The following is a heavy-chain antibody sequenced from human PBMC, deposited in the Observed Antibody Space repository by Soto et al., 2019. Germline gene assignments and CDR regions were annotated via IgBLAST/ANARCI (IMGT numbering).Heavy chain of an antibody. CDR2: ISYDGSNK. CDR3: AKAINNWNDEGCFDY. Sequence: GGSLRLSCAASGFTFSSYGMHWVRQAPGKGLEWVAIISYDGSNKYYADSVKGRFTISRDNSKNTLYLQMNSLRAEDTAVYYCAKAINNWNDEGCFDYWGQGTLVTVSS. D-gene: IGHD1-20*01. J-gene: IGHJ4*02. V-gene: IGHV3-30*18. CDR1: GFTFSSYG.